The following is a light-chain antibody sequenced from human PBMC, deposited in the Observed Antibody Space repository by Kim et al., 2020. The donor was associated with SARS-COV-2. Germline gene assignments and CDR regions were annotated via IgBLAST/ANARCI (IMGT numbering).Light chain of an antibody. Sequence: VAPGKTARITCGGNNIGSKSVHWYQQKPGQAPGLVIYYDSDRPSGIPERFSGSNSGNTATLTISRVEAGDEADYYCQVWDSSSDRVFGTGTKVTVL. CDR3: QVWDSSSDRV. V-gene: IGLV3-21*04. J-gene: IGLJ1*01. CDR1: NIGSKS. CDR2: YDS.